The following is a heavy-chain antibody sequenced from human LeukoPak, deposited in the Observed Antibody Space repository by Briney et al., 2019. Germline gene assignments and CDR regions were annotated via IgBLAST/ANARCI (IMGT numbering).Heavy chain of an antibody. CDR3: TRDKAVRIQLWLDY. CDR2: IRSKAYGGTT. Sequence: PGGSLRLSCAASGFTFGDYAMSWVRQAPGKGLEWVGFIRSKAYGGTTEYAASVKGRFTISRDDSKSIAYLQMNSLKTEDTAVYYCTRDKAVRIQLWLDYWGQGTLVTVSS. V-gene: IGHV3-49*04. CDR1: GFTFGDYA. J-gene: IGHJ4*02. D-gene: IGHD5-18*01.